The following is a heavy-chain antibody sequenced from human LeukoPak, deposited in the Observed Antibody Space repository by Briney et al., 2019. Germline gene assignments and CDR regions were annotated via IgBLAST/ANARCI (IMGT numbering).Heavy chain of an antibody. CDR1: GGFISGSHYY. D-gene: IGHD3-22*01. V-gene: IGHV4-39*01. J-gene: IGHJ4*02. CDR3: ARGYDY. Sequence: PSETLSLTCTVSGGFISGSHYYWAWIRQPPGKGLEWIGMINYSGNRYYNPSLWSRATISVDTSTSQFSLNLNSVTAADTAVYYCARGYDYWGQGTLVAVSS. CDR2: INYSGNR.